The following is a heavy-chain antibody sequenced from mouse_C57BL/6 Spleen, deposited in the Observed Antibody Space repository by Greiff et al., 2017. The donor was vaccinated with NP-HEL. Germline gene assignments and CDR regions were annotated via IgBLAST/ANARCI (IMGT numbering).Heavy chain of an antibody. CDR3: ARRVDYFDY. Sequence: VKLQQPGAELVKPGASVKLSCKASGYTFTSYWMQWVKQRPGQGLEWIGEIDPSDSYTNYNQKFKGKATLTVDTSSSTAYMQLSSLTSEDSAVYYCARRVDYFDYWGQGTTLTVSS. D-gene: IGHD1-1*01. V-gene: IGHV1-50*01. J-gene: IGHJ2*01. CDR1: GYTFTSYW. CDR2: IDPSDSYT.